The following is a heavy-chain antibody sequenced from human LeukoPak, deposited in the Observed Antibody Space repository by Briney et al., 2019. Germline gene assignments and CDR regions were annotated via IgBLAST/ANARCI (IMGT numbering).Heavy chain of an antibody. V-gene: IGHV1-18*01. D-gene: IGHD6-19*01. J-gene: IGHJ3*02. CDR3: ARDRSSGWYQADAFDI. CDR2: ISAYNGNT. CDR1: GYTFTSYG. Sequence: ASVKVSCKASGYTFTSYGISWVRQAPGQGLEWMGWISAYNGNTNYAQKLQGRVTMTTDTSTSTVYMELRSLRSDNTAVYYCARDRSSGWYQADAFDIWGQGTMVTVSS.